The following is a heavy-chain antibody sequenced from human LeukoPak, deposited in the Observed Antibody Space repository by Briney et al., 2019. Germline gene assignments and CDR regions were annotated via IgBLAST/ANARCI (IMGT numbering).Heavy chain of an antibody. CDR1: GGTFSSYA. Sequence: SVKVSCKASGGTFSSYAISWVRQAPGQGLEWMGRIIPIFGIANYAQKFQGRVTITADKSTSTAYIELSSLRSEDTAVYYCARVPANYYGSGSYYNDGWFDPWGQGTLVTVSS. V-gene: IGHV1-69*04. D-gene: IGHD3-10*01. CDR3: ARVPANYYGSGSYYNDGWFDP. CDR2: IIPIFGIA. J-gene: IGHJ5*02.